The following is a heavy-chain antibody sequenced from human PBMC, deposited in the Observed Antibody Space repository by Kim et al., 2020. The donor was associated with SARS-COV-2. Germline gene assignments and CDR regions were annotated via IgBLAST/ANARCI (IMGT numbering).Heavy chain of an antibody. D-gene: IGHD3-3*01. Sequence: ASVKVSCKASGYTFTSYYMHWVRQAPGQGLEWMGIINPSGGSTSYAQKFQGRVTMTRDTSTSTVYMELSSLRSEDTAVYYCARCIGDFWSGYSQNYYYYYMDVWGKGTTVTVSS. CDR2: INPSGGST. J-gene: IGHJ6*03. CDR3: ARCIGDFWSGYSQNYYYYYMDV. CDR1: GYTFTSYY. V-gene: IGHV1-46*01.